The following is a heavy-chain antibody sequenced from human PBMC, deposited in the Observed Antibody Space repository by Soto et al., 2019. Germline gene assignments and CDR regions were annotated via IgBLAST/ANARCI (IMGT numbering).Heavy chain of an antibody. D-gene: IGHD1-1*01. V-gene: IGHV4-31*03. J-gene: IGHJ6*02. CDR1: CGSISSGGYY. Sequence: SETLSLTCTVSCGSISSGGYYWSWIRQHPGKGLEWIGYIYYSGSTYYNPSLKSRVTISVDTSKNQFSLKLSSVTAADTAVYYCARDSTGTSYYYYGMDVWGQGTTVTVSS. CDR3: ARDSTGTSYYYYGMDV. CDR2: IYYSGST.